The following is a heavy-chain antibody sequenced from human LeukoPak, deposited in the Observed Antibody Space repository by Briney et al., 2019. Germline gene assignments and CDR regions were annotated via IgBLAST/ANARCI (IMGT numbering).Heavy chain of an antibody. V-gene: IGHV3-11*04. Sequence: GGSLRLSCAASGFTFSDYYMSWIRQAPGKGLEWVSYISSSGSTINYADSVKGRFTISRDNAKNSLYLQMNSLRAEDTAVYYCARESDTMVRGVIASPFDYWGQGTLVTVSS. J-gene: IGHJ4*02. CDR3: ARESDTMVRGVIASPFDY. D-gene: IGHD3-10*01. CDR1: GFTFSDYY. CDR2: ISSSGSTI.